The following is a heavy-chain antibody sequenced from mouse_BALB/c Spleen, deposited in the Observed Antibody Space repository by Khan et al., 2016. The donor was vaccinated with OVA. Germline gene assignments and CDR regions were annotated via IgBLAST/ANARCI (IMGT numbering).Heavy chain of an antibody. Sequence: QVQLKESGPGLVAPSQSLSITCTVSGFSLTSYGVHWVRQPPGKGLEWLGVIWAGGSTNYNSALMSRLSISKDNSKSQVFLKMNIMQTDDTAMYYCAGLKYCGSNFYAMDYWGQGTSVTVSS. D-gene: IGHD1-1*01. J-gene: IGHJ4*01. CDR3: AGLKYCGSNFYAMDY. CDR1: GFSLTSYG. V-gene: IGHV2-9*02. CDR2: IWAGGST.